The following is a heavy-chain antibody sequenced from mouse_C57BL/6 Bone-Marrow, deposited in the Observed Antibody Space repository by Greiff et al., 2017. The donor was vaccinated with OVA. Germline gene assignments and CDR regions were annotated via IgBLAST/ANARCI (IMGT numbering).Heavy chain of an antibody. CDR3: ARDHYYGSGFAY. V-gene: IGHV3-6*01. CDR2: ISYDGSN. CDR1: GYSITSGYY. J-gene: IGHJ3*01. D-gene: IGHD1-1*01. Sequence: VQLQESGPGLVKPSQSLSLTCSVTGYSITSGYYWNWIRQFPGNKLEWMGYISYDGSNNYNPSLKNRISITRDTSKNQFFLKLNSVTTEDTATYYCARDHYYGSGFAYWGQGTLVTVSA.